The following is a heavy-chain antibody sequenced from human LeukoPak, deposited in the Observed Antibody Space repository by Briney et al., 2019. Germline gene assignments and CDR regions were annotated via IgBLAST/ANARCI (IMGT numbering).Heavy chain of an antibody. J-gene: IGHJ5*02. CDR3: ARGPNYDFWSGYYRLYWFDP. V-gene: IGHV4-34*01. Sequence: ASETLSLTCAVYGGSFGGYYWSWIRQPPGKGLEWIGEINHSGSTNYNPSLKSRVTISVDTSKNQFSLKLSSVTAADTAVYYCARGPNYDFWSGYYRLYWFDPWGQGTLVTVSS. CDR1: GGSFGGYY. D-gene: IGHD3-3*01. CDR2: INHSGST.